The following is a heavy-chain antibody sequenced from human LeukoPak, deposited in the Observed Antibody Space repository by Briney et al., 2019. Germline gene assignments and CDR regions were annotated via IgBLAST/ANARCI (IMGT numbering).Heavy chain of an antibody. Sequence: SETLSLTCAVYGGSFSGYYWSWIRQPPGKGLEWIGSIYYSGSTYYNPSLKSRVTISVDTSKNQFSLKLSSVTAADTAVYYCANERGFDPWGQGTLVTVSS. CDR1: GGSFSGYY. CDR3: ANERGFDP. CDR2: IYYSGST. V-gene: IGHV4-34*01. J-gene: IGHJ5*02.